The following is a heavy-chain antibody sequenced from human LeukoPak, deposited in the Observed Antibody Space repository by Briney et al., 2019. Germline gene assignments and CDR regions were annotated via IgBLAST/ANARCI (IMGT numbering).Heavy chain of an antibody. J-gene: IGHJ4*02. D-gene: IGHD2-15*01. V-gene: IGHV1-2*02. CDR1: GYTFTGYY. CDR3: ARAPSLYIVVVVAATLFDY. CDR2: INPNSGGT. Sequence: GASVKVSCKASGYTFTGYYMHWVRQAPGQGLEWMGWINPNSGGTNYAQKFQGRVTMTRDTSISTAYMELSRLRSDGTAVYYWARAPSLYIVVVVAATLFDYWGQGTLVTVSS.